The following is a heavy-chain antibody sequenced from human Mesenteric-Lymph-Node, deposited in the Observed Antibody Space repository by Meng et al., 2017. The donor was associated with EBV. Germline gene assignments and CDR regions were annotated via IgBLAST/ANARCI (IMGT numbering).Heavy chain of an antibody. V-gene: IGHV4-61*01. CDR2: YSYNGRT. CDR3: AREYYYGSGKNY. J-gene: IGHJ4*02. Sequence: QVQLQESGPGLVKPSETLSLTCTVSGGSVSSDTFYWGWIRPPPGKALELIGYYSYNGRTNYNPSLKSRVTISVDTSKNQFSLRLTSVTAADTAVYYCAREYYYGSGKNYWGQGTMVTVSS. D-gene: IGHD3-10*01. CDR1: GGSVSSDTFY.